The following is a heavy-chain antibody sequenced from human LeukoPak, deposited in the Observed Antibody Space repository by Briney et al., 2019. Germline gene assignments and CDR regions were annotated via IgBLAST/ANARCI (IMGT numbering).Heavy chain of an antibody. CDR1: GGSLSSYC. V-gene: IGHV4-59*01. J-gene: IGHJ4*02. CDR2: IYYSGST. D-gene: IGHD2-15*01. CDR3: ARDHAGSGLY. Sequence: SETLSLTCTVSGGSLSSYCWSWIRQPPGKGLEWIGYIYYSGSTNYNPSLKSRVTISVDTSKNQFSLKLSSVTAADTAVYYCARDHAGSGLYWGQGTLVTVSS.